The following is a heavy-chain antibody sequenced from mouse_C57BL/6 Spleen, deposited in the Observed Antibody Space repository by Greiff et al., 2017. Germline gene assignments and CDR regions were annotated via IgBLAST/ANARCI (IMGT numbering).Heavy chain of an antibody. J-gene: IGHJ2*01. CDR1: GYTFTSYW. Sequence: QVQLQQSGAELVRPGSSVKLSCKASGYTFTSYWMDWVKQRPGQGLEWIGNIYPSDSETHYNQKFKDKATLTVDKSSSTDYMQLSSLTSEDSAVYYCARLGELTGGYWGQGTTLTVSS. CDR3: ARLGELTGGY. CDR2: IYPSDSET. V-gene: IGHV1-61*01. D-gene: IGHD4-1*01.